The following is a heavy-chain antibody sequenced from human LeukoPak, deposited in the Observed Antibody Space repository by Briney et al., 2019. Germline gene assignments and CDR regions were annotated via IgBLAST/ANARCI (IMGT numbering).Heavy chain of an antibody. J-gene: IGHJ5*02. CDR3: AKEGQFSVTPNA. CDR2: ITGSGGST. D-gene: IGHD2-21*02. CDR1: GFTFSNYA. Sequence: GGSLRLSCTASGFTFSNYAMTWVRQAPGRGLQWVSSITGSGGSTYYADSVKGRFTISRDNSKNTVYLQMNSLRVDDTAVYYCAKEGQFSVTPNAWGQGALVTVSS. V-gene: IGHV3-23*01.